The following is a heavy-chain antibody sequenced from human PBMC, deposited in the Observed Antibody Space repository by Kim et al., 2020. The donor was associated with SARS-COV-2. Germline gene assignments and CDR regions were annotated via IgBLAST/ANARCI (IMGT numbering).Heavy chain of an antibody. J-gene: IGHJ4*02. CDR3: AREDVYGSGSYQGYYFDY. Sequence: LTSRVTISVDTSKNQFSLKLSSVTAADTAVYYCAREDVYGSGSYQGYYFDYWGQGTLVTVSS. V-gene: IGHV4-31*02. D-gene: IGHD3-10*01.